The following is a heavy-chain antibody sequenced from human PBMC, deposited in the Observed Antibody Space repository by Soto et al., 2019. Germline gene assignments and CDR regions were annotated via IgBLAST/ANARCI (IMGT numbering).Heavy chain of an antibody. J-gene: IGHJ5*02. V-gene: IGHV3-48*01. CDR2: ISSSSRTI. CDR1: EFTLSSYS. Sequence: GGSLRLSCAASEFTLSSYSMNWVRQAPGKGLEWVAYISSSSRTIYYADSVKGRFTISRDSAKNSLYLQMNSLRAEDTAVYYCARDLVYDFWSGYRWFDPWGQGTLVTVSS. D-gene: IGHD3-3*01. CDR3: ARDLVYDFWSGYRWFDP.